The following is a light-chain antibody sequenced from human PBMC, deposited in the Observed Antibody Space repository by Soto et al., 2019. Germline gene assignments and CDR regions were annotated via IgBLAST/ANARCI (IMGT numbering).Light chain of an antibody. CDR2: DVS. CDR3: CSFAGSYSLYV. CDR1: SSDVGGYSY. V-gene: IGLV2-11*01. J-gene: IGLJ1*01. Sequence: QSALTQPRSVSGSPGQSVTISCTGTSSDVGGYSYVSWFQQHPGKATKLMIYDVSKRPSGVPDRFSGSKSGNTASLTISGLQAVDEADYYCCSFAGSYSLYVFGTGTKVTVL.